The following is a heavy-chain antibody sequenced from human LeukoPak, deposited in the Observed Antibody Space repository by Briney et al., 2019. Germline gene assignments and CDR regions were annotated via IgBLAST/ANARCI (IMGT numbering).Heavy chain of an antibody. CDR1: GFTFSSYS. D-gene: IGHD3-3*01. CDR2: ISSSSSYI. V-gene: IGHV3-21*01. J-gene: IGHJ6*03. Sequence: GGPLRLSCAASGFTFSSYSMNWVRQAPGKGLEWVSSISSSSSYIYYADSVKGRFTISRDNAKNSLYLQMNSLRAEDTAVYYCARPYYDFWSGYYAGGSHYYYYMDIWGKGTTVTVSS. CDR3: ARPYYDFWSGYYAGGSHYYYYMDI.